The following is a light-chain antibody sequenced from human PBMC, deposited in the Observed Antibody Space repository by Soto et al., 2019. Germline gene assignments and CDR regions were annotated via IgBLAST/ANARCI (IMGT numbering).Light chain of an antibody. CDR1: DSNIGSNS. V-gene: IGLV1-47*01. Sequence: QSVLTQSPSASGTPGQRVSITCSGSDSNIGSNSVHWYQQVPGMAPKLLVYKSDQRPSGVPDRFSGSKSVTSASLAISGLRAEDEAEYYCATWDDGLSGVLFGGGTKLIVL. CDR3: ATWDDGLSGVL. J-gene: IGLJ2*01. CDR2: KSD.